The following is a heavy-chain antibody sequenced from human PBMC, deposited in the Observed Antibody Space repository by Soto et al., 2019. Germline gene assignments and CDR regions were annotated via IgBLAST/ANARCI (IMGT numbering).Heavy chain of an antibody. Sequence: EVQLVESGGDLVKPGGSLRLSCAASGFTFSNAWMTWVRQGPGKGLEWVGRIKSNTAGGTPEYAAPVKGRFTISSDDTKSTRYLQMNILKTVDTAVYDCTSGGGTFGGSNRDYWGQGTLVTVSS. CDR1: GFTFSNAW. CDR3: TSGGGTFGGSNRDY. V-gene: IGHV3-15*01. D-gene: IGHD3-16*01. CDR2: IKSNTAGGTP. J-gene: IGHJ4*02.